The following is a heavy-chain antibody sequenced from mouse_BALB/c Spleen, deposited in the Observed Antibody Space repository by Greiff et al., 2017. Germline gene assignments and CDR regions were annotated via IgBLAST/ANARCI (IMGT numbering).Heavy chain of an antibody. CDR1: GYTFTSYW. J-gene: IGHJ3*01. Sequence: VQLQQSGAELVKPGASVKMSCKASGYTFTSYWMHWVKQRPGQGLEWIGVIDPSDSYTSYNQKFKGKATLTVDTSSSTAYMQLSSLTSEDSAVYYCTTLITTATSFAYWGQGTLVTVSA. D-gene: IGHD1-2*01. CDR2: IDPSDSYT. CDR3: TTLITTATSFAY. V-gene: IGHV1S127*01.